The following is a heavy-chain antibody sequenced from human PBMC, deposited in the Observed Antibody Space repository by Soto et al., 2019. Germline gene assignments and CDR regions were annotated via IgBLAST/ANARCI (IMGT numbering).Heavy chain of an antibody. V-gene: IGHV3-48*03. CDR1: GFTFSSYE. CDR3: ARSQWLLDAFDI. D-gene: IGHD3-22*01. Sequence: EVQLVESGGGLVQPGGSLRLSCAASGFTFSSYEMNWVRQAPGKGLEWGSYISSSGSTIYYADSVKGRFTISRDNAKNALYLQMNRLRAEDTAVYYCARSQWLLDAFDIWGQGTMVTVSS. CDR2: ISSSGSTI. J-gene: IGHJ3*02.